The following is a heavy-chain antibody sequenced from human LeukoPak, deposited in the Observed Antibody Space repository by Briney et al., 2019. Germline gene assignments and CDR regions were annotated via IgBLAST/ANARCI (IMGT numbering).Heavy chain of an antibody. Sequence: GGSLRLSCAASGFTFSSYAMSWVRQAPGKGLEWVSAISGSGGSTYYADSVKGRFTISRDNSKNTLYLQMNSLRAEDTAVYYCAKDPDGSGSYETNWFDPWGQGTLVTVSS. CDR1: GFTFSSYA. J-gene: IGHJ5*02. D-gene: IGHD3-10*01. CDR2: ISGSGGST. V-gene: IGHV3-23*01. CDR3: AKDPDGSGSYETNWFDP.